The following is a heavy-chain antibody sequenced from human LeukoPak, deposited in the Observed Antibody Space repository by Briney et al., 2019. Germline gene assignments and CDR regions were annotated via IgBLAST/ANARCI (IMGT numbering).Heavy chain of an antibody. CDR2: IGRQGDSDAT. D-gene: IGHD3-9*01. V-gene: IGHV3-73*01. CDR1: GLTLSGSG. CDR3: AGDYNFLTGLNY. Sequence: GGSLRLSCAASGLTLSGSGIHWVRQASGKGLEWLGRIGRQGDSDATRYAASLKGKFTISRVDSRNTAYLQMNSLKTEDTAVYYCAGDYNFLTGLNYWGQGTLVTVSS. J-gene: IGHJ4*02.